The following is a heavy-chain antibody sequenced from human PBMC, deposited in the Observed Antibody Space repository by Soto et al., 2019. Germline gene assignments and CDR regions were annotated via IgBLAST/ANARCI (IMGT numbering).Heavy chain of an antibody. CDR1: GYTFTSDG. CDR3: ASGVGSGSSGCCYGMDV. Sequence: QVQLVQSGAEVKKPGASVKVSCKASGYTFTSDGISWVRQAPGQVLEWMGWISAYNGNTNYAQKLQGRVTMTTDTSTSKDYMELRSKRSDDTAVYCCASGVGSGSSGCCYGMDVWGPGTKVSDS. V-gene: IGHV1-18*01. J-gene: IGHJ6*02. D-gene: IGHD3-10*01. CDR2: ISAYNGNT.